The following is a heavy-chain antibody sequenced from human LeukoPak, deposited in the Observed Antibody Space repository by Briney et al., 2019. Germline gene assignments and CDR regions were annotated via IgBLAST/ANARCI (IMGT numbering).Heavy chain of an antibody. CDR3: ARDGRRDPNGDSSSYFDY. V-gene: IGHV3-30*04. D-gene: IGHD6-13*01. CDR1: GFTFSSYA. J-gene: IGHJ4*02. CDR2: ISYDGSNK. Sequence: GGSLRLSCAASGFTFSSYAMHWVRQAPGKGLEWVAVISYDGSNKYYADSVKGRFTITRDNSKNTLYLQMNSLRAEDTAVYYCARDGRRDPNGDSSSYFDYWDQGTLVTVSS.